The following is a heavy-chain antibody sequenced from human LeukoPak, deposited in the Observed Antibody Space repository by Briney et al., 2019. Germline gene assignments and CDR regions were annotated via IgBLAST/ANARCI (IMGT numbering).Heavy chain of an antibody. V-gene: IGHV1-2*06. CDR2: INPNSGGT. CDR1: GYTFTGYY. CDR3: ARGNPTMVRGVIITGTFWFDP. J-gene: IGHJ5*02. Sequence: ASVKVSCKASGYTFTGYYMHWVRQAPGQGLEWMGRINPNSGGTNYAQKFQGRATMTRDTSISTAYMELSRLRSDDTAVYYCARGNPTMVRGVIITGTFWFDPWGQGTLVTVSS. D-gene: IGHD3-10*01.